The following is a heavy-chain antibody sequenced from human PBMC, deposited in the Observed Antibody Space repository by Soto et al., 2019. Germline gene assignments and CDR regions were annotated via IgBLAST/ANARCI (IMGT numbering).Heavy chain of an antibody. V-gene: IGHV4-34*01. D-gene: IGHD2-15*01. CDR3: ARGVRLFRGSFDP. J-gene: IGHJ5*02. CDR1: GGSFSDTY. CDR2: INHNTNT. Sequence: QVHLQQWGAGLLKPSETLSLTCAVYGGSFSDTYWNWFRQPPGKGLEWIGEINHNTNTIYNPSLTRRVPXSXAXXKNHFSLKLTSVTAADTAVYYCARGVRLFRGSFDPWGQGTLVTVSS.